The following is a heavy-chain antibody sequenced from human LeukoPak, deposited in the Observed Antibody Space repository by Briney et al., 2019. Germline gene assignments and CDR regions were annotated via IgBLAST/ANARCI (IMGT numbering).Heavy chain of an antibody. CDR1: GGSISSYY. CDR2: IYYSGST. V-gene: IGHV4-59*08. Sequence: SETLSLTCTVSGGSISSYYWSWIRQPPGKGLEWIEYIYYSGSTNYNPSLKSRVTISVDTSKNQFSLKLSSVTAADTAVYYCARRGNYGGNDYWGQGTLVTVSS. CDR3: ARRGNYGGNDY. J-gene: IGHJ4*02. D-gene: IGHD4-23*01.